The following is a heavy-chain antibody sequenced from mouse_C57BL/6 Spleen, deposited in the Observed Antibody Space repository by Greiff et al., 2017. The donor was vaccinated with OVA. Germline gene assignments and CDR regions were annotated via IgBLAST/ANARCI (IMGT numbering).Heavy chain of an antibody. CDR1: GYSITSGYY. V-gene: IGHV3-6*01. CDR3: AREGITTVVDT. CDR2: ISYDGSN. Sequence: DVKLQESGPGLVKPSQSLSLTCSVTGYSITSGYYWNWIRQFPGNKLEWMGYISYDGSNNYNPSLKNRISITRDTSKNQFFLKLNSVTTEDTATYYCAREGITTVVDTWGQGTTLTVSS. D-gene: IGHD1-1*01. J-gene: IGHJ2*01.